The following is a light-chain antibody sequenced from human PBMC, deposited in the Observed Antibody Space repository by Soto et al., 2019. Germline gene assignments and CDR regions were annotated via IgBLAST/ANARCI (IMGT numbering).Light chain of an antibody. Sequence: EIVMTQSPATLSVSPGERATLSCRASQSVSNNLPWYQKKPGQAPRLLIYGASTTATGIPARFSGSGSGTEFTLTISSLQSEDFAFYYCQQYNNWWTFGQGTRVDIK. J-gene: IGKJ1*01. CDR2: GAS. CDR1: QSVSNN. V-gene: IGKV3-15*01. CDR3: QQYNNWWT.